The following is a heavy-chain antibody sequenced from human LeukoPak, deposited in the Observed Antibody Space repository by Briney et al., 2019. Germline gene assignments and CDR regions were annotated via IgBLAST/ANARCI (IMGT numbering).Heavy chain of an antibody. Sequence: AASVKVSCKASGYTFTSYGISWVRQAPGQGLEWMGWISAYNGNTNYAQKLQGRVTMTTDTSTSTAYMELRSLRSDDTAVYYCARDRISGYQDDAFDIWGQGTMVAVSS. CDR2: ISAYNGNT. CDR1: GYTFTSYG. V-gene: IGHV1-18*01. CDR3: ARDRISGYQDDAFDI. J-gene: IGHJ3*02. D-gene: IGHD3-22*01.